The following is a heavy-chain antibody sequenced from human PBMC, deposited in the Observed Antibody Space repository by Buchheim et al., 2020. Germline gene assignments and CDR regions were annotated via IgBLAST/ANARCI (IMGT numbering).Heavy chain of an antibody. J-gene: IGHJ4*02. V-gene: IGHV3-7*01. CDR2: IKQDGSEK. D-gene: IGHD3-16*02. CDR3: AREPYYDYIWGSSRFDY. Sequence: EMQLVESGGGLVQPGGSLRLSCAASGFTFSTYWMSWVRQAPGKGLEWVASIKQDGSEKYYVDSVKGRFTISRNNAKNSLYLQMNSLRAEDTAVFYCAREPYYDYIWGSSRFDYWGQGAL. CDR1: GFTFSTYW.